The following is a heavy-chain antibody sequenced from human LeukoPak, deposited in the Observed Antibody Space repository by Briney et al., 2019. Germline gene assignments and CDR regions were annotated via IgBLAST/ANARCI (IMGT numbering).Heavy chain of an antibody. D-gene: IGHD3-16*01. CDR2: IYYSGST. V-gene: IGHV4-59*01. CDR1: GGSISSYY. J-gene: IGHJ6*02. Sequence: SETLSLTCTVSGGSISSYYWSWIRQPPGKGLEWIGYIYYSGSTNYNPSLKSRVTISVDTSKSQFSLKLSSVTAADTAVYYCARDNMNYGAYGMDVWGQGTTVTVSS. CDR3: ARDNMNYGAYGMDV.